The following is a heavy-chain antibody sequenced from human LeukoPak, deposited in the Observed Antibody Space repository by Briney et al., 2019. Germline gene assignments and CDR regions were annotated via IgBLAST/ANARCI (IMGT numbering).Heavy chain of an antibody. CDR2: IYYSGST. CDR3: ARLAAAGPIHYFDY. V-gene: IGHV4-59*08. D-gene: IGHD6-13*01. CDR1: GGSISNYY. Sequence: SETLSLTCTVSGGSISNYYWSWIRQPPGKGLECIGYIYYSGSTNYNPSLKSRVTISVDTSKNQFSLKLSSVTAADTAVYYCARLAAAGPIHYFDYWGQGTLVTVSS. J-gene: IGHJ4*02.